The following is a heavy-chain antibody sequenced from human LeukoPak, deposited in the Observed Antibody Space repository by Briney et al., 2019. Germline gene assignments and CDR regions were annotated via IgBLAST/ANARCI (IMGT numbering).Heavy chain of an antibody. Sequence: GGSLRLSCAASGFTFSSYSMNWVRQAPGKGLEWVSSISSSSSYIYYADSVKGRFTISRDNAKNSLYLQMNSLRAEDTAVYYCARDPVRLSIFGVVTPGDYWGQGTLVTVSS. J-gene: IGHJ4*02. CDR2: ISSSSSYI. CDR3: ARDPVRLSIFGVVTPGDY. V-gene: IGHV3-21*01. D-gene: IGHD3-3*01. CDR1: GFTFSSYS.